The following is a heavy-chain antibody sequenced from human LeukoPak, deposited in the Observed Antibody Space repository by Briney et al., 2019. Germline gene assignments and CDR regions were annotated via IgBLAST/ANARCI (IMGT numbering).Heavy chain of an antibody. V-gene: IGHV3-33*01. CDR3: ARGHYYDSSGYADY. Sequence: PGGSLRLSCAASGFTFSTYGIHWVRQAPGKGLEWVAVIWYDGSIRNYADSVKGRFTISRDNSKNTVYLQMDSLRAEDTAVYYCARGHYYDSSGYADYWGQGTLVTVSS. D-gene: IGHD3-22*01. CDR1: GFTFSTYG. J-gene: IGHJ4*02. CDR2: IWYDGSIR.